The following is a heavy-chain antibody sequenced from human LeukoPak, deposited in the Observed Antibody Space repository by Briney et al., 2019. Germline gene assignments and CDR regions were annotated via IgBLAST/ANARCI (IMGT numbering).Heavy chain of an antibody. CDR1: GYSISSGYY. CDR3: ARGLTYYDFWSGHHPGSYYMDV. Sequence: SETLSLTCAVSGYSISSGYYWGWIRQPPGKGLEWIGSIYHSGSTYYNPSLKSRVTISVDTSKNQFSLKLSSVTAAHTAVYYCARGLTYYDFWSGHHPGSYYMDVWGKGTTVTVSS. D-gene: IGHD3-3*01. V-gene: IGHV4-38-2*01. J-gene: IGHJ6*03. CDR2: IYHSGST.